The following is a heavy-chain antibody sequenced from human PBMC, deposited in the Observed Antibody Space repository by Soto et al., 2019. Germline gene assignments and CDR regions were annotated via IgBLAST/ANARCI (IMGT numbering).Heavy chain of an antibody. CDR1: GFSVSSYH. J-gene: IGHJ3*02. Sequence: GGSLRLSCAASGFSVSSYHMSCLRQSPVKGLEWVLLIYSGGSKSYDDSVKGRFTISRDSSKHTLYLQMNSLRAEDTAVYYCAIRRGYRGYDSPFDIWGQGTMVTVS. D-gene: IGHD5-12*01. V-gene: IGHV3-53*01. CDR2: IYSGGSK. CDR3: AIRRGYRGYDSPFDI.